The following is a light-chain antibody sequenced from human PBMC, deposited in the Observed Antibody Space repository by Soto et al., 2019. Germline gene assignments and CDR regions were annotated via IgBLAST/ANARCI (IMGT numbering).Light chain of an antibody. CDR2: GAS. Sequence: EIVLTQSPGTLSLSPGERATLSCRASQSVTSTYLVWFQHKPGQAPRLLIYGASSRATGIPDRFSGSGSGTDLTLTISRPEPEDFAVYYCLQCGTSPWTFGQGTKVEIK. V-gene: IGKV3-20*01. CDR3: LQCGTSPWT. J-gene: IGKJ1*01. CDR1: QSVTSTY.